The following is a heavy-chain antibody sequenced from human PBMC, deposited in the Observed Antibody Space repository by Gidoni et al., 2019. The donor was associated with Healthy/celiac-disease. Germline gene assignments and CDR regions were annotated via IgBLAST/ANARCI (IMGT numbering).Heavy chain of an antibody. D-gene: IGHD6-13*01. Sequence: QVQLQESGPGLVKPSETLSLTCTVSGGSISSYYWSWIRQPPGKGLEWIGYIYYSGSTNYNPSLKSRVTISVDTSKKQFSLKLSSVTAADTAVYYCARDGGNSWPPIGYWGQGTLVTVSS. J-gene: IGHJ4*02. CDR2: IYYSGST. CDR1: GGSISSYY. CDR3: ARDGGNSWPPIGY. V-gene: IGHV4-59*01.